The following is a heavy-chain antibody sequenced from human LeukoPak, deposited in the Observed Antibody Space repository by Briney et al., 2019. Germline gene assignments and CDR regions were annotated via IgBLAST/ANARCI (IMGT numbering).Heavy chain of an antibody. J-gene: IGHJ4*02. V-gene: IGHV4-39*01. CDR2: IYYSGSI. CDR3: ARHPEQFDY. CDR1: GGSISSSSYY. D-gene: IGHD6-13*01. Sequence: PSETLSLTCTVSGGSISSSSYYWGWIRQPPGKGLEWIGSIYYSGSIYYNPSLKSRVTISVDTSKNQFSLKLTSVTAADTAVYYCARHPEQFDYWGQGTLVTVSS.